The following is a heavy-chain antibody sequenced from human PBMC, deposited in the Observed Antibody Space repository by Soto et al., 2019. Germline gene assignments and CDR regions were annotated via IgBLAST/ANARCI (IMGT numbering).Heavy chain of an antibody. CDR3: ARDEGDSGWYMSFDY. V-gene: IGHV3-30-3*01. Sequence: QVQLVESGGGVVQPGRSLRLSCAASGFSLSNYAMHWVRQAPGKGLEWVAVISYDGSNKDYGDSVKGRFTISRDNSNNALFLQLSSLRPEDTAVYYCARDEGDSGWYMSFDYWGQGTLVTVSS. CDR2: ISYDGSNK. CDR1: GFSLSNYA. D-gene: IGHD6-19*01. J-gene: IGHJ4*02.